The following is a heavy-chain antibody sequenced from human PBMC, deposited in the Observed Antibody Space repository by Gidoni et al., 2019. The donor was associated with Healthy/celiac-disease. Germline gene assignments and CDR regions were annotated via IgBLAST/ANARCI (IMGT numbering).Heavy chain of an antibody. Sequence: QVQLQESGPGLVKPSQTLSLTCTFSGGSISSGGYYWSWIRQHPGKGLEWIGYIYYSGSTYYNPSLKSRVTISVDTSKNQFSLKLSSVTAADTAVYYCARAESVHNDLSGDYFDYWGQGTLVTVSS. CDR2: IYYSGST. J-gene: IGHJ4*02. CDR1: GGSISSGGYY. D-gene: IGHD1-1*01. CDR3: ARAESVHNDLSGDYFDY. V-gene: IGHV4-31*03.